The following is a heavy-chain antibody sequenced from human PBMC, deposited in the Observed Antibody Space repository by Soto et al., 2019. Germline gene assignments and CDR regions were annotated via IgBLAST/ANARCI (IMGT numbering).Heavy chain of an antibody. D-gene: IGHD3-3*01. V-gene: IGHV3-30*18. CDR3: AQGTSCYDFWSARGFR. CDR2: ISYDGSDK. CDR1: GFIFNSYG. Sequence: GGSLRLSCAASGFIFNSYGMHWVRQAPGKGLEWVAVISYDGSDKYYVDSVKGRLTTSRNNSKKTLYLQMNSLTAEDTAVYYCAQGTSCYDFWSARGFRWGQGTLVTVSS. J-gene: IGHJ4*02.